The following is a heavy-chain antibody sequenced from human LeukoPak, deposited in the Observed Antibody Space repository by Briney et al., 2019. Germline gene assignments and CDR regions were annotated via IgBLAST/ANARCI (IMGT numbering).Heavy chain of an antibody. CDR3: SLHCSGGSCYSEGHY. CDR1: GFTFSSYA. D-gene: IGHD2-15*01. Sequence: PGGSLRLSCAASGFTFSSYAMHWVRQAPGKGLEYVSAISSNGGSTHYANSVKGRFTISRDNSKNTLYLQMGSLRAEDMAVYYCSLHCSGGSCYSEGHYWGQGTLVTVSS. J-gene: IGHJ4*02. CDR2: ISSNGGST. V-gene: IGHV3-64*01.